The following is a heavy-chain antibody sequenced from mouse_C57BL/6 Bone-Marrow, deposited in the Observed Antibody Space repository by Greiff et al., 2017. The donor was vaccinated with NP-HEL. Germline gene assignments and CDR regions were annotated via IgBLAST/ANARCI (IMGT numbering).Heavy chain of an antibody. V-gene: IGHV5-12*01. CDR1: GFTFSDYY. J-gene: IGHJ4*01. Sequence: EVKLMESGGGLVQPGGSLKLSCAASGFTFSDYYMYWVRQTPEKRLEWVAYISNGGGSTYYPDTVKGRFTISRDNAKNTLYRQMGRLKAEDTAMYYCARPDYYPNYYAMDSSGQGTSVTVSS. CDR2: ISNGGGST. CDR3: ARPDYYPNYYAMDS. D-gene: IGHD1-1*01.